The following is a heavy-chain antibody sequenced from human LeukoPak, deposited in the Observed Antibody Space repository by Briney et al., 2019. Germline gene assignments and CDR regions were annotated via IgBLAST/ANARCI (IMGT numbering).Heavy chain of an antibody. CDR2: ISGSGGST. V-gene: IGHV3-23*01. Sequence: PGGSLRLSCAASGLTFSSYAMSWVRQAPGKGLEWVSVISGSGGSTYYADSVKGRFTISRDNSKNTLYLQMNSLRAEDTAVYYCAKGLYGSGSYYNCPFDYWGQGTLVTVSS. J-gene: IGHJ4*02. CDR1: GLTFSSYA. CDR3: AKGLYGSGSYYNCPFDY. D-gene: IGHD3-10*01.